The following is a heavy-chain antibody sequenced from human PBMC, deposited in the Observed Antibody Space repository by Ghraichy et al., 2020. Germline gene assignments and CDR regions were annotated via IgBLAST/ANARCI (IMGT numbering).Heavy chain of an antibody. Sequence: GGSLSLSCAASGFTFSGYAMSWVRQAPGKGLEWVSSIRDSGGAATYYADSVRGRFTISRDNSKNTLYLQMNSLRAEDTAIYYCARDDVDTTMGSDYWGQGTLVTVSS. J-gene: IGHJ4*02. CDR3: ARDDVDTTMGSDY. CDR2: IRDSGGAAT. V-gene: IGHV3-23*01. CDR1: GFTFSGYA. D-gene: IGHD5-18*01.